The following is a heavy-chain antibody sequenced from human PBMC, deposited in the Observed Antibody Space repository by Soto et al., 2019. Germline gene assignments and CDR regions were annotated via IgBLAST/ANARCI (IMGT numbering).Heavy chain of an antibody. CDR2: ISAYNGDT. CDR3: ARDRGRGYYYDSCGPYYFDY. D-gene: IGHD3-22*01. J-gene: IGHJ4*02. Sequence: ASVKVSCKASGYTFTSYGISWVRQAPGQGLEWMGWISAYNGDTNYAQKLQGRVTMTTDTSTSTAYMELRSLRSDDTAVYYCARDRGRGYYYDSCGPYYFDYWGERTLVTVSS. CDR1: GYTFTSYG. V-gene: IGHV1-18*04.